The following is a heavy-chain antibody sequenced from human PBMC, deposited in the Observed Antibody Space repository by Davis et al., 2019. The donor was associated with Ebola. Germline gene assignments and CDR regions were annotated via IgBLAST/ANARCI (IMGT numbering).Heavy chain of an antibody. CDR2: INPSGGST. D-gene: IGHD6-13*01. CDR1: GYTFTSYY. V-gene: IGHV1-46*01. Sequence: ASVKVSCKASGYTFTSYYMHWVRQAPGQGLEWMGIINPSGGSTSYAQKFQGRVTMTRDTSTSTVYMELSSLRSEDTAVYYCATGSLGIAAAGIGWFDPWGQGTLVTVSS. CDR3: ATGSLGIAAAGIGWFDP. J-gene: IGHJ5*02.